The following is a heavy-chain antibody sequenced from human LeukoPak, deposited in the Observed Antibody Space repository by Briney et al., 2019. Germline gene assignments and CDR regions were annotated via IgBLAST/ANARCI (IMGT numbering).Heavy chain of an antibody. CDR1: GYTFTSYG. CDR2: ISAYNGNT. CDR3: ARTSEAEAVLSFDP. V-gene: IGHV1-18*01. Sequence: ASVKVSCKASGYTFTSYGISWVRQAPGQGLEWMGWISAYNGNTNYAQKLQGRVTMTTDTSTSTAYMELRSLRSDDTAVYYCARTSEAEAVLSFDPWGQGTLVTVSS. J-gene: IGHJ5*02. D-gene: IGHD6-13*01.